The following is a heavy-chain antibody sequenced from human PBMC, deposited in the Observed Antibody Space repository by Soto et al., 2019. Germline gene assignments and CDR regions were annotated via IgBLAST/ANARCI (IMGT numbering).Heavy chain of an antibody. Sequence: SETLSLTCAVSGGSISSGGYSWSWIRQPPGKGLEWIGYIYHSGSTYYNPSLKSRVTISADRSKNQFSLKLSSVTAADTAVYYCARLSGDDSSGWNPAPFFDYWGQGTLVTVSS. D-gene: IGHD6-19*01. V-gene: IGHV4-30-2*01. CDR1: GGSISSGGYS. CDR2: IYHSGST. J-gene: IGHJ4*02. CDR3: ARLSGDDSSGWNPAPFFDY.